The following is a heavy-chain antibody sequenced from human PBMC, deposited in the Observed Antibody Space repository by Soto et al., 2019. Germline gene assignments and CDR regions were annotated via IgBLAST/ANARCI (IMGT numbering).Heavy chain of an antibody. CDR2: ISGYNGNT. Sequence: QVQLLQSGGEVKKPGASVKVSCKSSDHTFTYYGINWVRRAPAQGLEWMGWISGYNGNTKYAQKFQDRVPMSADTSTRTDDMEMRSLTSDDTAVYFCAENGGDYFGLDAWGQGPTVTVSS. D-gene: IGHD2-8*01. CDR3: AENGGDYFGLDA. J-gene: IGHJ6*02. V-gene: IGHV1-18*01. CDR1: DHTFTYYG.